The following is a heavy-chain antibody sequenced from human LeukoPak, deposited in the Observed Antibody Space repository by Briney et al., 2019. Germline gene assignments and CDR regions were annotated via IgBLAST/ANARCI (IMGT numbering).Heavy chain of an antibody. CDR3: AKDLRFGEFRPGLDP. J-gene: IGHJ5*02. V-gene: IGHV3-30*02. D-gene: IGHD3-10*01. CDR1: GFTFSSYG. Sequence: PGGSLRLSCAASGFTFSSYGMHWVRQAPGKGLEWVAFIRYDGSNKYYADSVKGRFTISRDNSKNTLYLQMNSLRAEDAAVYYCAKDLRFGEFRPGLDPWGQGTLVTVSS. CDR2: IRYDGSNK.